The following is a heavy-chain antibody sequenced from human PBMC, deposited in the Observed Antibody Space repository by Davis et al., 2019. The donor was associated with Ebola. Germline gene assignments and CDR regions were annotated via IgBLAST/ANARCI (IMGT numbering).Heavy chain of an antibody. J-gene: IGHJ4*02. V-gene: IGHV1-69*04. D-gene: IGHD3-10*01. CDR1: GGIFTSHV. CDR2: IIPSLDVA. Sequence: AASVKVSCKASGGIFTSHVISWVRQAPGQGLEWMGRIIPSLDVANYAQKFQGRVTITADKSTSTAYMELSSLRSEDTAVYYCARGPWQFGYYFDYWGQGTLVTVSS. CDR3: ARGPWQFGYYFDY.